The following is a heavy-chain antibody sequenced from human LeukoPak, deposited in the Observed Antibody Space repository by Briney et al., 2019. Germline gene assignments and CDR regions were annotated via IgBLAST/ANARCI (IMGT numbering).Heavy chain of an antibody. Sequence: PSETLSLTCTVSGGSISSSSYYWGWIRQPPGKGLEWIGSIYYSGSTYYNPSLKSRVTISVDTSKNQFSLKLSSVTAADTAVYYCASSGSSSWYVGYYYMDVWGKGTTVTVSS. J-gene: IGHJ6*03. CDR3: ASSGSSSWYVGYYYMDV. CDR2: IYYSGST. CDR1: GGSISSSSYY. V-gene: IGHV4-39*07. D-gene: IGHD6-13*01.